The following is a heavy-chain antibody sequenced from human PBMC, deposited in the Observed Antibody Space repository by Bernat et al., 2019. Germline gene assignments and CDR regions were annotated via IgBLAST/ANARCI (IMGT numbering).Heavy chain of an antibody. CDR1: GGSISSGDYY. D-gene: IGHD3-22*01. Sequence: QVQLQESGPGLVKPSQTLSLTCTVSGGSISSGDYYWSWIRQPPGKGLEWIGYIYYSGSTYYNPSLKSRVTIPVDTSKNQFSLKLSSVTAADTAVYYCARSPLEIVEENCFDYWGQGTLVTVSS. CDR2: IYYSGST. CDR3: ARSPLEIVEENCFDY. V-gene: IGHV4-30-4*01. J-gene: IGHJ4*02.